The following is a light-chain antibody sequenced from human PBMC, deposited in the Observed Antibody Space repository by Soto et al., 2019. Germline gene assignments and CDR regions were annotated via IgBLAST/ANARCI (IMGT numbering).Light chain of an antibody. Sequence: DIQMTQSPSSLSASVGDRVTITCRASHGISTWLAWYQQKSGKAPKLLIYDASRLESGVPPRFRGSGSGTEFTLTITSLQPEDFATYYCQQYNSYSTGYTFGQGTKVDI. J-gene: IGKJ2*01. CDR1: HGISTW. CDR2: DAS. V-gene: IGKV1-5*01. CDR3: QQYNSYSTGYT.